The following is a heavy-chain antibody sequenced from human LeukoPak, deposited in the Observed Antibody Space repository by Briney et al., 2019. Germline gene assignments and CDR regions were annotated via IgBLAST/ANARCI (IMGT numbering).Heavy chain of an antibody. CDR3: ARAVRGVMYYFDY. CDR2: IYSGGST. J-gene: IGHJ4*02. V-gene: IGHV3-66*01. D-gene: IGHD3-10*01. Sequence: GGSLRLSCAASGFTVSSNYMSWVRQAPGKGLEWVSVIYSGGSTYYADSMKGRFTISRDNSKNTLYLQMNSLRAEDTAVYYCARAVRGVMYYFDYWGQGTLVTVSS. CDR1: GFTVSSNY.